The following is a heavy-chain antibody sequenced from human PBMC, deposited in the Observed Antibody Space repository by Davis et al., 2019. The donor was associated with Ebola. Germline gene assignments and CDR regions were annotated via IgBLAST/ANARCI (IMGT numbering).Heavy chain of an antibody. CDR3: ARDLDSSNSDT. V-gene: IGHV4-4*08. CDR1: GASMTSYY. D-gene: IGHD6-6*01. J-gene: IGHJ5*02. CDR2: VKARRGLT. Sequence: PSETLSLTCTVSGASMTSYYWGWIRQAPGKGLEWIGNVKARRGLTNYNPSLKSRAFVSMDRSRNQFFLTLTSVTAADTAIYYCARDLDSSNSDTWGRGTLVTVSS.